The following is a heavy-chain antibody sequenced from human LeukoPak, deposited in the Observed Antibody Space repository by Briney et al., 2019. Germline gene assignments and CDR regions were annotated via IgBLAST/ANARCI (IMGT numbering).Heavy chain of an antibody. D-gene: IGHD3-22*01. V-gene: IGHV3-7*01. J-gene: IGHJ4*02. CDR3: ARVEDPYYYDSSGYSDY. CDR2: ISQDGSEK. CDR1: GFTFSTFW. Sequence: GGSLRLSCAGSGFTFSTFWMSWVRQAPGKGLEWVAIISQDGSEKYYVDSVKGRFTISRDNAKNSLYLQMNSLRAEDTAVYYCARVEDPYYYDSSGYSDYWGQGTLVTVSS.